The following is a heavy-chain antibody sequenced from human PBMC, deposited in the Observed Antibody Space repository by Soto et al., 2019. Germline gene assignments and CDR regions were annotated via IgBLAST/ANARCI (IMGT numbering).Heavy chain of an antibody. CDR3: ARDGGRKGVRPPR. Sequence: PSETLSLTCTVSGGSISSGDYYWSWIRQPPGKGLEWIGYIYYSGSTYYNPSLKSRVTISVDTSKNQFSLKLSSVTAADTAVYYCARDGGRKGVRPPRWGQGTTVTVSS. J-gene: IGHJ6*02. D-gene: IGHD2-15*01. CDR2: IYYSGST. CDR1: GGSISSGDYY. V-gene: IGHV4-30-4*01.